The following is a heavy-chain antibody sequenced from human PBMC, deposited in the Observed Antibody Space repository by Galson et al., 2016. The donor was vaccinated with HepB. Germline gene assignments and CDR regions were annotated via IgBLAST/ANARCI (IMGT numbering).Heavy chain of an antibody. J-gene: IGHJ3*02. CDR2: ISAYNGNT. V-gene: IGHV1-18*01. Sequence: SVKVSCKASGYTFPSYGISWVRQAPGQGLEWMGWISAYNGNTNYAQNLQGRVSMTTDTSTSTAYMELRSLRPDDTAVYYCAREGYSGIYPDAFDIWGQGTMVTVSS. D-gene: IGHD1-26*01. CDR3: AREGYSGIYPDAFDI. CDR1: GYTFPSYG.